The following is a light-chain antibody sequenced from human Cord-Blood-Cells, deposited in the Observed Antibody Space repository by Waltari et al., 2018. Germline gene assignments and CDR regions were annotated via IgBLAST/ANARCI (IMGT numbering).Light chain of an antibody. CDR2: APS. V-gene: IGKV1-39*01. CDR1: QSISSY. CDR3: QQSYSTPFT. Sequence: TQSPSSLSASVGDRVTITCRASQSISSYFNWYQQKPGKAPKLLIYAPSSLQSGVPSRFSGIGSGTDFTLTISSLQPEDFETYYCQQSYSTPFTFGPGTKVDTK. J-gene: IGKJ3*01.